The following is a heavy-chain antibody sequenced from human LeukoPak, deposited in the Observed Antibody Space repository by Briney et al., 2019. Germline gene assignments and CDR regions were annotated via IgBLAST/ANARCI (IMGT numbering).Heavy chain of an antibody. CDR2: ISSSSSYI. Sequence: GGSLRLSCTASGFTFGDYAMSWVRQAPGKGLEWVSSISSSSSYIYYADSVKGRFTISRDNAKNSLYLQMNSLRAEDTAVYYCAREGEYCSSTSCYGAFDIWGQGTMVTVSS. V-gene: IGHV3-21*01. CDR3: AREGEYCSSTSCYGAFDI. J-gene: IGHJ3*02. CDR1: GFTFGDYA. D-gene: IGHD2-2*01.